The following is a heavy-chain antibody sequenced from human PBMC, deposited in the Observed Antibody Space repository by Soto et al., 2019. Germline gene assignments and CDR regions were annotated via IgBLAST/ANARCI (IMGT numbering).Heavy chain of an antibody. CDR2: INAGNGNT. J-gene: IGHJ6*03. V-gene: IGHV1-3*01. CDR1: GYTFTSYA. D-gene: IGHD3-3*01. Sequence: ASVKVSCKASGYTFTSYAMHWVRQAPGQRLEWMGWINAGNGNTKYSQKFQGRVTITRDTSARTAYMELSSLRSEDTAVYYCARGVLPDFWSGYLSYMDVWGKGTTVTVSS. CDR3: ARGVLPDFWSGYLSYMDV.